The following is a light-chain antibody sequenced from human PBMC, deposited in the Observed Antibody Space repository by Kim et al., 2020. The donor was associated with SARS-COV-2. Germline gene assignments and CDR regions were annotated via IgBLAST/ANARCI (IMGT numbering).Light chain of an antibody. J-gene: IGKJ4*01. CDR2: GAT. CDR1: QSVTSSC. V-gene: IGKV3-20*01. CDR3: QQFGDSPLT. Sequence: EIVLTQSPGTLSLSPGERATLSCRASQSVTSSCLAWYQQKPGQAPRLLIYGATSRATGIPDRFSGNGSGTDFTLTISSLEPEDFAVYYCQQFGDSPLTFGGGTKVDIK.